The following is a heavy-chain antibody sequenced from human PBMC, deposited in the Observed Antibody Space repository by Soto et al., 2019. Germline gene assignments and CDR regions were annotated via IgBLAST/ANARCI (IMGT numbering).Heavy chain of an antibody. CDR2: IGGSGAIT. CDR1: GFTFSSYA. D-gene: IGHD3-10*01. V-gene: IGHV3-23*01. Sequence: GGSLRLSCAASGFTFSSYAMSWVRQAPGEGLEWVSAIGGSGAITYYADSVRGRFTISRDNSKNTLYLQMNSLGVEDTAVYYCVPREGSGNYYTGSDYWGQGTLVTVSS. CDR3: VPREGSGNYYTGSDY. J-gene: IGHJ4*02.